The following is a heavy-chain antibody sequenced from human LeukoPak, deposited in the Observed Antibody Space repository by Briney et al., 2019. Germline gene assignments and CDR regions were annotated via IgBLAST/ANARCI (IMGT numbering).Heavy chain of an antibody. CDR2: MNPNSGNT. D-gene: IGHD2-8*01. CDR3: ARLVNYGVYWYFDL. CDR1: GYTFTSYD. J-gene: IGHJ2*01. Sequence: ASVKVSCKASGYTFTSYDINWVRQATGQGREWMGWMNPNSGNTGYAQKFQGRVTMTRNTSISTAYMELSSLRSEDTAVYYCARLVNYGVYWYFDLWGRGTLVTVSS. V-gene: IGHV1-8*01.